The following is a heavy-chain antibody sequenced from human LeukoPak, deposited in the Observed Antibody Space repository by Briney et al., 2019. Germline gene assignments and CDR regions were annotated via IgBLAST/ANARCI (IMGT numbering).Heavy chain of an antibody. Sequence: GGSLRLSCAASGFTFSSYSMNWVRQAPGKGLEWVSYISSSSSTIYYADSVKGRFTISRDNAKNSLYLQMNSLRAEDTAVYYCARVRGGQAVAGPKPLIVSYFDYWGQGTLVTVSS. V-gene: IGHV3-48*04. J-gene: IGHJ4*02. D-gene: IGHD6-19*01. CDR3: ARVRGGQAVAGPKPLIVSYFDY. CDR1: GFTFSSYS. CDR2: ISSSSSTI.